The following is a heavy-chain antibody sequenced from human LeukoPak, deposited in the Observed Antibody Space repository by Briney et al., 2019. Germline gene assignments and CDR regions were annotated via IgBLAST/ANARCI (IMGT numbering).Heavy chain of an antibody. CDR3: ARGIRETAYYYYYYMDV. D-gene: IGHD1-14*01. Sequence: GGSLRLSCAASGFTVSSNYMSWVRQAPGKGLEWVSVIYSGGSTYYADSVKGRFTISRDNSKNTLYLQMNSLRAEDTAVYYCARGIRETAYYYYYYMDVWGKGTTVTISS. J-gene: IGHJ6*03. V-gene: IGHV3-66*01. CDR2: IYSGGST. CDR1: GFTVSSNY.